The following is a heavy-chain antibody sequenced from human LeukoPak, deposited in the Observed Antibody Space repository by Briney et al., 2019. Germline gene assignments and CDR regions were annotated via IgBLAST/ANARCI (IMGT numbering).Heavy chain of an antibody. CDR2: INHSGST. J-gene: IGHJ4*02. CDR3: ASTAYDSSGYPEYK. D-gene: IGHD3-22*01. Sequence: SETLSLTCAVYGGSFSGYYWSWIRQPPGKGLEWIGEINHSGSTNYNPSLKSRVTISVDTSKNQFSLQLSSVTAADTAVYYCASTAYDSSGYPEYKWGQGTLVTVCS. CDR1: GGSFSGYY. V-gene: IGHV4-34*01.